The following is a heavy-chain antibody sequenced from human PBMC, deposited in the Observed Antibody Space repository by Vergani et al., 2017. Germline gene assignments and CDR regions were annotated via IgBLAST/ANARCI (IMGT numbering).Heavy chain of an antibody. CDR3: AKAYSSDWYYFDY. CDR1: GFTVSTNY. D-gene: IGHD6-19*01. V-gene: IGHV3-23*04. J-gene: IGHJ4*02. CDR2: ITGSGGST. Sequence: EVQLVESGGGFIQPGGSLRLSCAASGFTVSTNYMSWVRQAPGKGLEWVSAITGSGGSTYYADSVKGRFTISRDNSKNTLYLQMNSLRAEDTAVYYCAKAYSSDWYYFDYWGQGTLVTVSS.